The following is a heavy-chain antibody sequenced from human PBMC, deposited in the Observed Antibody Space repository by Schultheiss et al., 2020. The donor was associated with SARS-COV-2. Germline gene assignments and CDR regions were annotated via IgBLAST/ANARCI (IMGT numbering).Heavy chain of an antibody. V-gene: IGHV3-48*04. Sequence: GGSLRLSCAASGFTFSSYSMNWVRQAPGKGLEWVSYISSSSSTIYYADSVKGRFTISRDNAKNTLYLQMNSLRAEDTAVYYCARSLNYASVYYYYYGMDVWGQGTTVTVSS. D-gene: IGHD4-11*01. CDR1: GFTFSSYS. CDR2: ISSSSSTI. J-gene: IGHJ6*02. CDR3: ARSLNYASVYYYYYGMDV.